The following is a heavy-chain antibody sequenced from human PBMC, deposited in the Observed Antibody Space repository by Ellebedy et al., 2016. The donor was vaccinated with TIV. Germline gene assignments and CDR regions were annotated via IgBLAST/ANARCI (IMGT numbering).Heavy chain of an antibody. J-gene: IGHJ3*02. Sequence: ASVKVSXXASGFTFTSYGISWVRQAPGQGLEWMGWISAYNGNTNYAQKLQGRVTMTTDTSTSTAYMELRSLRSDDTAVYYCARRWTTTHLDIWGQGTMVTVSS. CDR1: GFTFTSYG. CDR3: ARRWTTTHLDI. V-gene: IGHV1-18*01. D-gene: IGHD4-11*01. CDR2: ISAYNGNT.